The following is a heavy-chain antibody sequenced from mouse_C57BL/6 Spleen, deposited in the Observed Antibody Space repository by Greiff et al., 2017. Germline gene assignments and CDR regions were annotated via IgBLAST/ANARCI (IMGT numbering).Heavy chain of an antibody. V-gene: IGHV7-3*01. J-gene: IGHJ2*01. D-gene: IGHD2-2*01. Sequence: EVQRVESGGGLVQPGGSLSLSCAASGFTFTDYYMSWVRQPPGKALEWLGFIRNKANGYTTEYSASVKGRFNISRDNSQSILYLQMNALRAEDSATYYCARRGLRAYFDYWGQGTTLTVSS. CDR3: ARRGLRAYFDY. CDR1: GFTFTDYY. CDR2: IRNKANGYTT.